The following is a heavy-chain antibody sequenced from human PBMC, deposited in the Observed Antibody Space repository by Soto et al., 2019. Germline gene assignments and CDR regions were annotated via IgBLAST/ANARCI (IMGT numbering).Heavy chain of an antibody. V-gene: IGHV3-30*18. CDR3: AKDQAGRTYYYYYGMDV. Sequence: PGGSLRLSCAASGFTFSSYGMHWVRQAPGKGLEWVAVISYDGSNKYYADSVKGRFTISRDNSKNTLYLQMNSLRAEDTAVYYCAKDQAGRTYYYYYGMDVWGQGTTVTVSS. CDR1: GFTFSSYG. CDR2: ISYDGSNK. J-gene: IGHJ6*02.